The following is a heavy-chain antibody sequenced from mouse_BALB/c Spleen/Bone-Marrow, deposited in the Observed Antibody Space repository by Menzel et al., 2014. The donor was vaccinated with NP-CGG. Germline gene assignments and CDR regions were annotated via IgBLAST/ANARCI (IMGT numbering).Heavy chain of an antibody. Sequence: VQLKESGAELVKPGASVKLSCTASGFNIKDTYMHWVEQGPEQGLEWIGRIDPANGNTKYDPKFQGKATITADTSSNTAYLQLSSLTSEDTAVYYCATMITDWYFDVWGAGTTVTVSS. D-gene: IGHD2-4*01. CDR3: ATMITDWYFDV. CDR1: GFNIKDTY. J-gene: IGHJ1*01. CDR2: IDPANGNT. V-gene: IGHV14-3*02.